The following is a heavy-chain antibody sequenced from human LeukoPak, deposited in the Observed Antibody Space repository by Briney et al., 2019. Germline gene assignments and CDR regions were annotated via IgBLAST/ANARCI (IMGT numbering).Heavy chain of an antibody. J-gene: IGHJ6*03. Sequence: ASVKVSCKASGYTFTSYGISWVRQAPGQGLEWMGGIIPIFGTANYAQKFQGRVTITADESTSTAYMELSSLRSEDTAVYYCASVPSSSPYYYYMDVWGKGTTVTVSS. CDR1: GYTFTSYG. CDR3: ASVPSSSPYYYYMDV. V-gene: IGHV1-69*13. D-gene: IGHD6-13*01. CDR2: IIPIFGTA.